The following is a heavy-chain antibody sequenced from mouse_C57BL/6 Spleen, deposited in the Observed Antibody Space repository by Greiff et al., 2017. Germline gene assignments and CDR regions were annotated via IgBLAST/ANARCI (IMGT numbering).Heavy chain of an antibody. D-gene: IGHD1-1*01. CDR2: ISYDGSN. CDR3: AREENYVGYFDY. V-gene: IGHV3-6*01. Sequence: EVKLQESGPGLVKPSQSLSLTCSVTGYSITSGYYWNWIRQFPGNKLEWMGYISYDGSNNYNPSLKNRISITRDTSKNQFFLKLNSVTTEDTATYYCAREENYVGYFDYWGQGTTLTVSS. J-gene: IGHJ2*01. CDR1: GYSITSGYY.